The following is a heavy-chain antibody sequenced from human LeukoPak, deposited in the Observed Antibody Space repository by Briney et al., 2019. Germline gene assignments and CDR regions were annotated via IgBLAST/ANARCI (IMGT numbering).Heavy chain of an antibody. CDR1: GGSISNYY. CDR2: IYYSGST. J-gene: IGHJ4*02. V-gene: IGHV4-59*08. D-gene: IGHD5-24*01. CDR3: ARSPSRDGYNSLILFEN. Sequence: PSETLSLTCTVSGGSISNYYWSWIRQPPGKGLEWIGYIYYSGSTDYNPSLKSRVTISVDTSENHFSLMLTFVTAADTAVYYCARSPSRDGYNSLILFENGGQGTLVTVSS.